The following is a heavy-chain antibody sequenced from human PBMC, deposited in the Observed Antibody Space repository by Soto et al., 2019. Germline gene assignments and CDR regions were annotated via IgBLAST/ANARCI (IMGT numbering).Heavy chain of an antibody. Sequence: GGSLRLSCAASGFTVSSNYMSWVRQAPGKGLEWVSVIYSGGSTYYADSVKGRFTISRDNSKNALYLQMNSLRAEDTAVYYCARDPRFLPDPCGQGTLVIVSS. CDR1: GFTVSSNY. J-gene: IGHJ5*02. CDR3: ARDPRFLPDP. CDR2: IYSGGST. D-gene: IGHD3-3*01. V-gene: IGHV3-66*01.